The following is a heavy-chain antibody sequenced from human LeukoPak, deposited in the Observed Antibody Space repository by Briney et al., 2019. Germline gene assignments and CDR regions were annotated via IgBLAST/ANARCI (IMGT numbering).Heavy chain of an antibody. CDR2: IKQDGSEK. CDR1: GFTFSSYW. CDR3: ARVFPYCSSTSCYIVKDNYYFDY. D-gene: IGHD2-2*02. Sequence: GGSLRLSCAASGFTFSSYWMSWVRQAPGKGLEWVANIKQDGSEKYYVDSVKGRFTISRDNAKNSLYLQMNSLRAEDTAVYYCARVFPYCSSTSCYIVKDNYYFDYWGQGTLVTVSS. V-gene: IGHV3-7*01. J-gene: IGHJ4*02.